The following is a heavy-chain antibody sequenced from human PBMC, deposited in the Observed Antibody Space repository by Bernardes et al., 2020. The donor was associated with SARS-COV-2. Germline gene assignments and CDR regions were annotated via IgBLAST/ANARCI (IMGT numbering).Heavy chain of an antibody. Sequence: GGSLRLSCAASGFFVGTTYMTWVRQAPGKGLEAVSVIYSDGPTHHADFVQGRFTISRDTSRNTLFLQMNRLRVEDTGLYYCAKDLNKYDSRGYWTSGCDYWGQGTLVTVSS. J-gene: IGHJ4*02. V-gene: IGHV3-53*01. CDR1: GFFVGTTY. D-gene: IGHD3-22*01. CDR3: AKDLNKYDSRGYWTSGCDY. CDR2: IYSDGPT.